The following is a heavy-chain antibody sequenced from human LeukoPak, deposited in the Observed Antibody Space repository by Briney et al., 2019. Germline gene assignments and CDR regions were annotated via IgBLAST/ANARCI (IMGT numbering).Heavy chain of an antibody. D-gene: IGHD3-10*01. CDR1: GYTFTSCG. Sequence: GASVKVSCKASGYTFTSCGISWVRQAPGQGLEWMGWISAYNGNTNYAQKLQGRVTMTTDTSTSTAYMELRSLRSDDTAVYYCARGTYYYGSGGYHHFDYWGQGTLVTVSS. V-gene: IGHV1-18*01. CDR3: ARGTYYYGSGGYHHFDY. CDR2: ISAYNGNT. J-gene: IGHJ4*02.